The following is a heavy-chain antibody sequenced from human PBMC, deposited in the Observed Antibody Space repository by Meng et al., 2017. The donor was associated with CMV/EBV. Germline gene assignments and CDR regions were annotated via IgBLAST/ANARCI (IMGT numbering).Heavy chain of an antibody. CDR1: GGSISSGGYY. V-gene: IGHV4-31*03. J-gene: IGHJ5*02. D-gene: IGHD2-15*01. Sequence: SETLALTCTVSGGSISSGGYYWSWIRQHPGKGLEWIGYIYYSGSTYYNPSLKSRVTISVDTSKNQFSLKLSSVTAADTAVYYCARLSGGNWFDPWGQGTLVTVSS. CDR3: ARLSGGNWFDP. CDR2: IYYSGST.